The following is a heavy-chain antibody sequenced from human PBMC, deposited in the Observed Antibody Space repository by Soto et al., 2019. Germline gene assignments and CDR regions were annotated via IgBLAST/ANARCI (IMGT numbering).Heavy chain of an antibody. D-gene: IGHD3-22*01. V-gene: IGHV3-23*01. J-gene: IGHJ6*02. CDR1: GFTSRSYA. CDR3: WQGVSTADCYYGMEV. Sequence: GGSLRLSCAASGFTSRSYAMTWVRQAPGKGLEWVSSISVRGGSAHYADSVKGRFTISRDNFRNTLYVQMNNLRAEDTAAYYGWQGVSTADCYYGMEVWGQGATVAVSS. CDR2: ISVRGGSA.